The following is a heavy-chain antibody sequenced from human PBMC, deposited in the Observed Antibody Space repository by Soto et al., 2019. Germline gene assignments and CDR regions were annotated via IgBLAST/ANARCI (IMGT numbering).Heavy chain of an antibody. J-gene: IGHJ6*02. CDR2: MSYDGSNK. CDR3: AKDITVTPTRYYYGLDV. CDR1: GFTFSSYG. V-gene: IGHV3-30*18. D-gene: IGHD2-21*02. Sequence: GGSLRLSCAASGFTFSSYGIHWVRQPPGKGLEWVAVMSYDGSNKYFADSVKGRSTISRDNSKNTLYLQMDSLRPEDTAVYYCAKDITVTPTRYYYGLDVWGQGTTVTVSS.